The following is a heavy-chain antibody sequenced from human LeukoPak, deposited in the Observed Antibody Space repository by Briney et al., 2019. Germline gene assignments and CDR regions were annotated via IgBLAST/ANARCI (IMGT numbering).Heavy chain of an antibody. J-gene: IGHJ4*02. V-gene: IGHV4-59*08. CDR1: GGSISGYY. CDR3: ARQAHCTSDLCYPFDY. Sequence: SETLSLTCTVSGGSISGYYWSWIRQPPGKGLEWIGYIYYSGSTNYNPSLKSRVTISADTAKNQFSLKQSSVTAADTAVYYCARQAHCTSDLCYPFDYWGQGTLVTVSS. D-gene: IGHD2-8*01. CDR2: IYYSGST.